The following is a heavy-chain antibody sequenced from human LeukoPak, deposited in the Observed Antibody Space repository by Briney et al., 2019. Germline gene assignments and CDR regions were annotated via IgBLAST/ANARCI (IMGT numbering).Heavy chain of an antibody. V-gene: IGHV3-21*01. D-gene: IGHD2-2*01. J-gene: IGHJ4*02. CDR2: ISDRGTYI. Sequence: GGSLRLSCAASGFTSSSYSMNWVRQAPGKGLEWVASISDRGTYIYYADSVKGRFTISRDNAKNSLYLQMNSLRAEDTAVYYCANHLACGSTSRPPFDSWGQGTLVTVSS. CDR3: ANHLACGSTSRPPFDS. CDR1: GFTSSSYS.